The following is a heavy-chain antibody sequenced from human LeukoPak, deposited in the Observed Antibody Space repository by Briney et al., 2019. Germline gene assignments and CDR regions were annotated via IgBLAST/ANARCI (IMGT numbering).Heavy chain of an antibody. Sequence: GGSLRLSCVASGFSVSDNQMFWVRQAPGKGPEWVSVIYSGGGTYYADSVKGRFTISGDNAKNTLYLQMNSLRVEDTAVYYCARDIGDCSSLSCYNHYYYMDVWGKGTTVTVSS. CDR1: GFSVSDNQ. J-gene: IGHJ6*03. D-gene: IGHD2-2*02. CDR3: ARDIGDCSSLSCYNHYYYMDV. V-gene: IGHV3-66*01. CDR2: IYSGGGT.